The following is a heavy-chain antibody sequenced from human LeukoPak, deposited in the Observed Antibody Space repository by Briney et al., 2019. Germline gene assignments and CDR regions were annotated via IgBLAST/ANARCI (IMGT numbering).Heavy chain of an antibody. V-gene: IGHV3-48*03. D-gene: IGHD1-26*01. Sequence: GGSLRLSCAASGFTFSSYEMNWVRQAPGKGLEWVSYISSSGSTIYYADSVKGRFTISRDNAKNSLYLQMNSLRAEDTAVYYCARDRSPGGGATHFDNWGQGTLVTVSS. CDR1: GFTFSSYE. CDR2: ISSSGSTI. CDR3: ARDRSPGGGATHFDN. J-gene: IGHJ4*02.